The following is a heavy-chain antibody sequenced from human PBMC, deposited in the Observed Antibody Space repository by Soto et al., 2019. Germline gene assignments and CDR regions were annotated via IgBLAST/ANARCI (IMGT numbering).Heavy chain of an antibody. J-gene: IGHJ5*02. CDR2: IYDSESA. CDR3: ARAFSSSSAVDL. D-gene: IGHD6-6*01. Sequence: SETLSLTCTVSGESIISGGYYWSWIRHHPGKGLEWIGYIYDSESAYYNPSLKSRVTISMDTSKNQFAMRLSSVTAADTAVYFCARAFSSSSAVDLWGQGTQVTVSS. V-gene: IGHV4-31*03. CDR1: GESIISGGYY.